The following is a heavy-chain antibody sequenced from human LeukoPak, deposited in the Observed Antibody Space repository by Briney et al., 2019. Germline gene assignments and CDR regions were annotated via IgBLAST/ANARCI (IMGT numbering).Heavy chain of an antibody. Sequence: ASVKVSCKVSGYTLTELSMHWVRQAPGKGLEWMGGFDPEDGETIYAQKFQGRVTMTEDTSTDTAYMELSNLRSEDTAVYYCATDYYDFWSGYLPPFDPWGQGTLVTVSS. J-gene: IGHJ5*02. V-gene: IGHV1-24*01. CDR3: ATDYYDFWSGYLPPFDP. CDR2: FDPEDGET. D-gene: IGHD3-3*01. CDR1: GYTLTELS.